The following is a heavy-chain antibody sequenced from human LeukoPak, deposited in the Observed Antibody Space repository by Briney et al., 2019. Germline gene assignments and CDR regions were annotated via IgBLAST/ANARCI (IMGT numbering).Heavy chain of an antibody. V-gene: IGHV1-2*02. CDR1: GYTFTGYL. CDR2: INPNSGGT. D-gene: IGHD5-12*01. J-gene: IGHJ4*02. CDR3: ARGRKANGYNYSDY. Sequence: ASVKVSCKPSGYTFTGYLIYWVRQAPGQGLEWMGSINPNSGGTNYAQKFQSRVTMTRDTSISTVYMELSRLTSDDTAVYYCARGRKANGYNYSDYWGQGTLVTVSS.